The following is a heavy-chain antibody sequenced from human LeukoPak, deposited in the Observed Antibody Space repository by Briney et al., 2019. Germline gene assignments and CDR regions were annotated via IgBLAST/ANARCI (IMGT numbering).Heavy chain of an antibody. D-gene: IGHD6-19*01. Sequence: GGSLRLSCAASGFTFSSYGMHWVRQAPGKGLEWVAVISYDGSNKYYADSVKGRFTISRDNSKNTLYLQMNSLRAEDTAVYYCAKSKTKLAVAGTNYSYYFDYWGQGTLVTVSS. CDR1: GFTFSSYG. CDR3: AKSKTKLAVAGTNYSYYFDY. V-gene: IGHV3-30*18. CDR2: ISYDGSNK. J-gene: IGHJ4*02.